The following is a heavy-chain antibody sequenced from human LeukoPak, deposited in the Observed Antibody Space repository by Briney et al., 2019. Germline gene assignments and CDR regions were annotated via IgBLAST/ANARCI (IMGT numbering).Heavy chain of an antibody. V-gene: IGHV3-23*01. Sequence: GGSLRLSCAASGFTFSSYAMSWVRQAPGKGLEWVSAISGSGGSTYYADSVKGRFTISRDSSKNTLYLQMNSLRAEDTAVYYCAKDFRYSYGHFDYWGQGTLVTVSS. CDR1: GFTFSSYA. CDR3: AKDFRYSYGHFDY. CDR2: ISGSGGST. J-gene: IGHJ4*02. D-gene: IGHD5-18*01.